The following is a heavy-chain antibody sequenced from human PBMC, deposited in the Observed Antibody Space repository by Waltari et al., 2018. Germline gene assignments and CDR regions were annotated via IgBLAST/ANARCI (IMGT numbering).Heavy chain of an antibody. CDR3: ARDVDYYDSSGYYHYGY. J-gene: IGHJ4*02. CDR1: GYTFTSYY. Sequence: QVQLVQSGAEVKKPGASVKVSCKASGYTFTSYYMHWVRQAPGQGLEWMGIINPSGGSTSYAQKFQGRVTTTRDTSTSTVYMELSSLRSEDTAVYYCARDVDYYDSSGYYHYGYWGQGTLVTVSS. V-gene: IGHV1-46*01. D-gene: IGHD3-22*01. CDR2: INPSGGST.